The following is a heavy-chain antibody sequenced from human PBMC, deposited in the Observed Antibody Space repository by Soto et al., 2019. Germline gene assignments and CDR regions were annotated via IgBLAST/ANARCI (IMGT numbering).Heavy chain of an antibody. V-gene: IGHV4-59*01. CDR2: IYYSGST. CDR3: ARDSIAAAGGWCDR. CDR1: GGSISSYY. Sequence: SETLSLTCTVCGGSISSYYCSWIRQPPWKGLEWIGYIYYSGSTNYNPSLKSRVTISVDTSKNQFSLKLSSVTAADKAVYYCARDSIAAAGGWCDRCGQGTLVALCS. D-gene: IGHD6-13*01. J-gene: IGHJ5*02.